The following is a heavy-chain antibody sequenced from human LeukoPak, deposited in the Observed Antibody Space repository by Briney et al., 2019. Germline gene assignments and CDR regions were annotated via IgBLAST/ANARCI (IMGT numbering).Heavy chain of an antibody. CDR1: GYTFTNYA. CDR2: INAGSSNT. CDR3: ARASVSSSFVYWESAYFDY. J-gene: IGHJ4*02. D-gene: IGHD6-6*01. Sequence: GASVKVSCKDSGYTFTNYAIHWVRRAPGQRLEWMGWINAGSSNTKYSQSFQDRVTITRDTSASIAYVELRSLRFEDTAVYYCARASVSSSFVYWESAYFDYWGQGTLVTVSS. V-gene: IGHV1-3*01.